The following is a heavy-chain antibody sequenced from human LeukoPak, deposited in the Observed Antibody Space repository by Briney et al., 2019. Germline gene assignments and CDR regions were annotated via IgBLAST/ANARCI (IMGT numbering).Heavy chain of an antibody. Sequence: ASVTVSCKASGYTFTGYYMHWVRQAPGQGLEWMGRINPNSGGTNYAQKFQGRVTMTRDTSISTAYMELSRLRSDDTAVYYCARGYYDSSGYYYWGQGTLVTVS. CDR2: INPNSGGT. J-gene: IGHJ4*02. CDR3: ARGYYDSSGYYY. D-gene: IGHD3-22*01. CDR1: GYTFTGYY. V-gene: IGHV1-2*06.